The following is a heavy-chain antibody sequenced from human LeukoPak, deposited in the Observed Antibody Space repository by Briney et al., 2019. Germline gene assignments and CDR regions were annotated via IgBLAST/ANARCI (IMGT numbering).Heavy chain of an antibody. CDR2: IYYSGST. J-gene: IGHJ3*02. CDR1: GGSICSGGYY. Sequence: SQTLSLTCTVSGGSICSGGYYWSWIRQHPGKGLEWIGYIYYSGSTYYNPSLKSRVTISVDTSKNQFSLKLSSVTAADTAVYYCAREGVVAFDIWGQGTMVTVSS. CDR3: AREGVVAFDI. V-gene: IGHV4-31*03. D-gene: IGHD2-15*01.